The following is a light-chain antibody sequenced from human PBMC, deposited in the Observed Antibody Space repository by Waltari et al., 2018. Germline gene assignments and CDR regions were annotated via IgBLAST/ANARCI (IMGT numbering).Light chain of an antibody. CDR2: INN. Sequence: QSVLTQPPSASGTPGHRVAISYSETNPNTGNNPVSWYQQLPGTAPKLLTFINNQRPSGVPDRFSASKSGTSASLAISGLQSDDEADYYCAAWDDSLNVWVFGGGTKVTVL. CDR3: AAWDDSLNVWV. J-gene: IGLJ3*02. CDR1: NPNTGNNP. V-gene: IGLV1-44*01.